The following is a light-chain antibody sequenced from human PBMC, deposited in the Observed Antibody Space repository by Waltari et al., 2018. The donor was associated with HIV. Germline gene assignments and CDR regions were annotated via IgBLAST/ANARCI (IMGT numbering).Light chain of an antibody. J-gene: IGKJ3*01. CDR1: QTLFYSPENQNQ. V-gene: IGKV4-1*01. CDR2: RAS. Sequence: DIVLTQSPDSLTVSLGEGASISCRSSQTLFYSPENQNQQSWYQQRGGQAPRLLVSRASGRQPGVDDRFSGRWSGKNFTLISSSVQADDVAIYYCQQSYTIPLTFGPGTRVDI. CDR3: QQSYTIPLT.